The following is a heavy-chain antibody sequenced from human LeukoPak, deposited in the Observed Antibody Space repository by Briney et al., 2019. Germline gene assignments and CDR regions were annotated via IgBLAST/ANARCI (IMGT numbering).Heavy chain of an antibody. D-gene: IGHD4-17*01. CDR3: TRQLTTVSRGGWFDP. J-gene: IGHJ5*02. Sequence: SETLSLTCNVSGGSVTSFYWSWIRQSPGKGLEWIGGLVYTGRTNYNPSLQSRVSISADTSKNKFSLRLSSVTAADTAVYYCTRQLTTVSRGGWFDPWGQGTLVTVSS. V-gene: IGHV4-59*08. CDR1: GGSVTSFY. CDR2: LVYTGRT.